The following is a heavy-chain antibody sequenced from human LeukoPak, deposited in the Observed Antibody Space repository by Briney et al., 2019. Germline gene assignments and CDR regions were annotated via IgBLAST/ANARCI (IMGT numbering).Heavy chain of an antibody. V-gene: IGHV3-66*01. D-gene: IGHD3-22*01. J-gene: IGHJ4*02. CDR1: GFTVGSNY. CDR3: ASRIVVVGLDY. Sequence: GGSLRLSCAASGFTVGSNYMSWVRQAPGKGLEWVSVIYSGGNTYYADSVKGRFITSRDNSKNTLYLQMNSLRAEDTAVYYCASRIVVVGLDYWGQGTLVTVSS. CDR2: IYSGGNT.